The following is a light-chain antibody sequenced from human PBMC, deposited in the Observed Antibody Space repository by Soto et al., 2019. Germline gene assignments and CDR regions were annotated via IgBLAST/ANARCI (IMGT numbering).Light chain of an antibody. CDR1: QSVSSY. J-gene: IGKJ3*01. Sequence: EIVLTQSPATLSLSPGERATLSCRASQSVSSYLAWYQQKPGQAPRLLIYDASNRATGIPARFSGSGSGTDFTLTISNLGPEDFAVYYCQQRGNWPFTFGPGTKVDIK. CDR2: DAS. CDR3: QQRGNWPFT. V-gene: IGKV3-11*01.